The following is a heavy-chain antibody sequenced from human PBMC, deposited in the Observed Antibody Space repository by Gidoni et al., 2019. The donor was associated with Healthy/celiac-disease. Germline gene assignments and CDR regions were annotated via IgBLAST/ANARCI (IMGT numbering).Heavy chain of an antibody. CDR3: ARRPIAARLGNYFDY. J-gene: IGHJ4*02. Sequence: EVQLVQSGAEVKKPGESLKIHCKGSGYSFTSYWIGWVRQMPGKGLEWMGIIYPGDSDTRYSPSFQGQVTISADKSISTAYLQWSSLKASDTAMYYCARRPIAARLGNYFDYWGQGTLVTVSS. V-gene: IGHV5-51*01. CDR2: IYPGDSDT. D-gene: IGHD6-6*01. CDR1: GYSFTSYW.